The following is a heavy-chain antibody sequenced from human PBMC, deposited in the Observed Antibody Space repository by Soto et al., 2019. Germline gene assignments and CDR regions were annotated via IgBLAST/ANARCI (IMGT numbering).Heavy chain of an antibody. D-gene: IGHD4-17*01. J-gene: IGHJ6*02. V-gene: IGHV3-30*18. CDR1: GFTFTTFG. CDR3: AKDLQAYGDYNYYYYGMDV. Sequence: QVQLVESGGGVVQPGGSLRLSCTASGFTFTTFGIHWVRQAPGKGLEWVALISYDGHNNYYSDSVKGRFTISRDNYKNTMSLQMNSLRAEDTAVYYCAKDLQAYGDYNYYYYGMDVWGQGTTGSVSS. CDR2: ISYDGHNN.